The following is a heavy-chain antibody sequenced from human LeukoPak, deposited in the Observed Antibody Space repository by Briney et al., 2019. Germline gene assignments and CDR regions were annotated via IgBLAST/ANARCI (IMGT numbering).Heavy chain of an antibody. V-gene: IGHV3-23*01. CDR1: GFTFSSYA. CDR3: ARAYGSSGYFQLPIDY. CDR2: ITGSGDTT. J-gene: IGHJ4*02. D-gene: IGHD3-22*01. Sequence: GGSLRLSCAASGFTFSSYAMSWVRQAPGKGLEWLSGITGSGDTTHHADSVKGRFTISRDNSKNTLFLQVNSLRVEDTALYYCARAYGSSGYFQLPIDYWGRGTLVTVSS.